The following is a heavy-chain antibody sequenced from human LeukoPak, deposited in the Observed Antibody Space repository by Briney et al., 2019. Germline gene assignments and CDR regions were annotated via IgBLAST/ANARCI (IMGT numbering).Heavy chain of an antibody. J-gene: IGHJ4*02. CDR3: ARNGGNSDFDY. CDR2: IYHSGST. Sequence: PSETLSLTCAVSGGSISGSNRWSWVRQPPGKGLECIGEIYHSGSTNYNPSLKSRVTISVDKSKNQFSLKLSSVTAADTAVYYCARNGGNSDFDYWGQGTLVTVSS. D-gene: IGHD2-21*02. CDR1: GGSISGSNR. V-gene: IGHV4-4*02.